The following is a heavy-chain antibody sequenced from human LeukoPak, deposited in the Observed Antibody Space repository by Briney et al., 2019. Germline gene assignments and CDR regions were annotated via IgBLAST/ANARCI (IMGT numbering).Heavy chain of an antibody. CDR1: GFTVSGNY. J-gene: IGHJ4*02. CDR2: IYSGDST. CDR3: ARGRDGYNYFDY. V-gene: IGHV3-66*01. D-gene: IGHD5-24*01. Sequence: GGSLRLSCAASGFTVSGNYMSWVRQAPGKGLEWVSVIYSGDSTYYADSVKVRFTISRDNSKNTLYLQMNSLRVEDTAVYYCARGRDGYNYFDYWGQGTLVTVSS.